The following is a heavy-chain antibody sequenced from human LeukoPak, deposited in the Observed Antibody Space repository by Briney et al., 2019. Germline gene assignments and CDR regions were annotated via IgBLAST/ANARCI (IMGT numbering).Heavy chain of an antibody. CDR3: ARLRIRDYYGSGRSPFDY. V-gene: IGHV4-59*04. J-gene: IGHJ4*02. D-gene: IGHD3-10*01. CDR2: IFYSGST. CDR1: GGSISNYY. Sequence: SETLSLTCTVSGGSISNYYWGWVRQPPGKALEWIGNIFYSGSTYYSPSLKSRVTISLDTSRNQFSLKLSSVTAADTAVYYCARLRIRDYYGSGRSPFDYWGQGTLVTVSS.